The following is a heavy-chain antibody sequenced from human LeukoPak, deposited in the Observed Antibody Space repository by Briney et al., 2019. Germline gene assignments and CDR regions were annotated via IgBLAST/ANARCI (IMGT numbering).Heavy chain of an antibody. J-gene: IGHJ4*02. Sequence: PSETLSLTCTVSGGSISSSSYYWGWIRQPPGKGLEWIGSIYYSGSTYYNPSLKSRVTISVDTSKNQFSLKLSSVTAADTAVYYCARVHGDYGFPWHYWGQGTLVTVSS. CDR2: IYYSGST. CDR1: GGSISSSSYY. V-gene: IGHV4-39*07. D-gene: IGHD4-17*01. CDR3: ARVHGDYGFPWHY.